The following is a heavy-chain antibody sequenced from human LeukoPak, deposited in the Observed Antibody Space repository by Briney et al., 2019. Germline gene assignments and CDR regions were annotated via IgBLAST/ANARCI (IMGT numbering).Heavy chain of an antibody. CDR3: ARDLTRAAAGIGFWFDP. Sequence: GASVKVSCKASGYSLTGYYMHWVRQAPGQGLEWMGWINPNSGGTNYAQKFQGRVTMTRDTSISTAYMELSRLRSDDTAVYYCARDLTRAAAGIGFWFDPWGQGTLVTVSS. CDR2: INPNSGGT. J-gene: IGHJ5*02. CDR1: GYSLTGYY. D-gene: IGHD6-13*01. V-gene: IGHV1-2*02.